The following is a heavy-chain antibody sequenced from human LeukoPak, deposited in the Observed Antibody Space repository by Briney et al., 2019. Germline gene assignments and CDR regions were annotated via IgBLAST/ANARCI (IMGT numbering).Heavy chain of an antibody. CDR2: ISGNSGST. D-gene: IGHD3-16*01. J-gene: IGHJ5*02. Sequence: PGGSLRLSCAASGFPFSSYAMTWFPKAPGKGLEWVSPISGNSGSTYYADSVKGRFTISRDNSKNTLYLQMNSLRAEDTAVYYCAKDRSGGGVDWFVPWGQGTLVTVSS. V-gene: IGHV3-23*01. CDR1: GFPFSSYA. CDR3: AKDRSGGGVDWFVP.